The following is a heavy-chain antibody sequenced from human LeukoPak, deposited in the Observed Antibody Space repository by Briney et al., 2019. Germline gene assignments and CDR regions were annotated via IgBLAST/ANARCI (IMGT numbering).Heavy chain of an antibody. Sequence: GVSLRLSCAASGFTLSSYAMNWVRQAPGKGLEWASVINNSGDNTFYADSVKGRFTISRDNSKNTLYLQMSSLRGEDTAVYYCARSLKWNLVGFDYWGQGTLVTVSS. CDR1: GFTLSSYA. CDR2: INNSGDNT. J-gene: IGHJ4*02. CDR3: ARSLKWNLVGFDY. V-gene: IGHV3-23*01. D-gene: IGHD1-1*01.